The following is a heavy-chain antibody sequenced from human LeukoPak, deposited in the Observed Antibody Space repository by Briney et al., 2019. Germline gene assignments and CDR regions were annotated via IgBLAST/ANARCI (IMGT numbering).Heavy chain of an antibody. CDR3: ARSKFGGWGYSGSYFDY. CDR1: GGSIGSSSYY. Sequence: SETLSLTCTVSGGSIGSSSYYWGWIRQPPGKGLEWIGSIYYSGSTYYNPSLKSRVTISVDTSKNQFSLKLSSVTAADTAVYYCARSKFGGWGYSGSYFDYWGQGTLVTVSS. D-gene: IGHD1-26*01. V-gene: IGHV4-39*01. CDR2: IYYSGST. J-gene: IGHJ4*02.